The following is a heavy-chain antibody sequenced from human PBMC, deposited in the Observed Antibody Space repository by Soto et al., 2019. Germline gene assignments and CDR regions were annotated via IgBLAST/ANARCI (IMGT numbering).Heavy chain of an antibody. J-gene: IGHJ4*02. Sequence: QVQLQESGPGLVKPSQTLSVTCTVSGDSITSGPYYWSWVRQLPGRGLEWIRYIYFRGNSYYNPSLKSRITISLDRSKNQFSLELNSVTAADTAVYYCARSGGSNSWYGVFDFWGQGTLVNVSS. V-gene: IGHV4-31*03. D-gene: IGHD2-15*01. CDR1: GDSITSGPYY. CDR3: ARSGGSNSWYGVFDF. CDR2: IYFRGNS.